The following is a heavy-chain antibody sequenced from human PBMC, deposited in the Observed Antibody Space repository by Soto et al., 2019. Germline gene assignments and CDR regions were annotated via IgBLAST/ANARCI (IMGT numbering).Heavy chain of an antibody. CDR2: ISYYGSNK. D-gene: IGHD5-12*01. Sequence: QVQLVESGGGVVQPGRSLRLSCAASGFTFSSYGMHWVRQAPGKGLEWVAVISYYGSNKYYADSAKGRFTISRDNSKNTLYLQMNSRRAEDTAVYYCAKDRVYSGYDYWCDPWGQGTLVTVSS. J-gene: IGHJ5*02. CDR1: GFTFSSYG. CDR3: AKDRVYSGYDYWCDP. V-gene: IGHV3-30*18.